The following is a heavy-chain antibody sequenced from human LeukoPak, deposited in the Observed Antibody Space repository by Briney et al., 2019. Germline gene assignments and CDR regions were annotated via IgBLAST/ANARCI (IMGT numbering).Heavy chain of an antibody. Sequence: PSETLSLTCAVYGGSFSGYYWSWIRQPPGKGLEWIGEINHSGSTNYNPSLKSRVTISVDTSKNQFSLKLSSVTAADTAVYYCAREYYYDSSGYPDPNDAFDIWGQGTMVTVSS. D-gene: IGHD3-22*01. CDR2: INHSGST. V-gene: IGHV4-34*01. CDR3: AREYYYDSSGYPDPNDAFDI. CDR1: GGSFSGYY. J-gene: IGHJ3*02.